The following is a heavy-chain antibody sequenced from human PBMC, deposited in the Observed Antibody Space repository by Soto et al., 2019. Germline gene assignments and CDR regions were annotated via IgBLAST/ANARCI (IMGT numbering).Heavy chain of an antibody. CDR1: GGSISSYY. CDR2: IYYSGST. D-gene: IGHD3-3*01. Sequence: PSETLSLTCTVSGGSISSYYWSWIRQPPGKGLEWIGYIYYSGSTNYNPSLKSRVTISVDTSKNQFSLKLSSVTAADTAVYYCARHYDFWSGYYTQPFDYWGQGTLVTVS. J-gene: IGHJ4*02. V-gene: IGHV4-59*08. CDR3: ARHYDFWSGYYTQPFDY.